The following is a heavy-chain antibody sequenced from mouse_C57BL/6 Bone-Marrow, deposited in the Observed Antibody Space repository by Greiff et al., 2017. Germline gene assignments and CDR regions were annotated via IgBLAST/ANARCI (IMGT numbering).Heavy chain of an antibody. CDR3: ARAMDYYGSSDC. J-gene: IGHJ2*01. D-gene: IGHD1-1*01. V-gene: IGHV1-64*01. CDR2: IHPNSGST. Sequence: QVQLQQPGAELVKPGASVKLSCKASGYTFTSYWMHWVKQRPGQGLEWIGMIHPNSGSTNYNEKFKSKATLTVDKSSSTAYMQLSSLTSEDSAVYDCARAMDYYGSSDCWGQGKTLTVS. CDR1: GYTFTSYW.